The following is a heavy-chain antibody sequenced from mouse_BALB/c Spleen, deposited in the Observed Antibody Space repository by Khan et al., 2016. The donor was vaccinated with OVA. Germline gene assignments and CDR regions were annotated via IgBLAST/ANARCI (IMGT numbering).Heavy chain of an antibody. CDR1: GFPLTNYG. D-gene: IGHD2-10*01. Sequence: QVQLKESGPGLVAPSQSLSITCTIPGFPLTNYGVHWVRQPPGKGLEWLVVIWSDGSTTYNSALKSRLTVTKDNSKSQVFLEMNNLQTDDTAMYFCARQPYYHYNIMDYWGQGTSVTVSS. J-gene: IGHJ4*01. CDR2: IWSDGST. CDR3: ARQPYYHYNIMDY. V-gene: IGHV2-6-1*01.